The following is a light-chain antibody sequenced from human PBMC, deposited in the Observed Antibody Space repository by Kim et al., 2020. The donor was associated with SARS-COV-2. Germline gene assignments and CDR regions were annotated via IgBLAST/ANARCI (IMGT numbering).Light chain of an antibody. Sequence: GQSINVSCTGTSSDVGGYNYVSWYQQLPGKVPKLMINEVTKRPSGVSNRFSGSKSGNTASLTISGLQAEDEADYYCCSYAGSNTWVFGGGTQLTVL. V-gene: IGLV2-23*02. J-gene: IGLJ3*02. CDR1: SSDVGGYNY. CDR2: EVT. CDR3: CSYAGSNTWV.